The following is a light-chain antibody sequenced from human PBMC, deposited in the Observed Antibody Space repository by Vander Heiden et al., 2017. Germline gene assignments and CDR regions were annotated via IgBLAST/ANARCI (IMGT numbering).Light chain of an antibody. Sequence: DIQMTQSPSSLSASVGDRVTITCQASQDSSNYLNWYQQKPGQAPKLLIYDASKLETGVPSRCSGSGSGTDFTFTISSLQPEDIATYYCQQYDNLPPYTFGQGTKLEIK. CDR1: QDSSNY. CDR2: DAS. V-gene: IGKV1-33*01. J-gene: IGKJ2*01. CDR3: QQYDNLPPYT.